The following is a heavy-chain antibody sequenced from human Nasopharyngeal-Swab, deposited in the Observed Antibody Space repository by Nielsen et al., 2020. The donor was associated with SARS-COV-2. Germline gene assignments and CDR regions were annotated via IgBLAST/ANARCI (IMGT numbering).Heavy chain of an antibody. D-gene: IGHD3-3*01. V-gene: IGHV3-21*01. CDR3: ARDGLDYDFWSAYFMDV. CDR1: GFTFSSYS. J-gene: IGHJ6*02. CDR2: ISSSSSYI. Sequence: GGSLRLSCAASGFTFSSYSMNWVRQAPGKGLEWVSSISSSSSYIYYADSVKGRFTISRDNAKNSLYLQMNSLRAEDTAVYYCARDGLDYDFWSAYFMDVWGQGTTVTVS.